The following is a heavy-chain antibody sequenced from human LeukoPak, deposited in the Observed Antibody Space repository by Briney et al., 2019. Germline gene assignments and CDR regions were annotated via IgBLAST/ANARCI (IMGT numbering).Heavy chain of an antibody. Sequence: GGSLRLSCATSGFTFSSYWMSWVRRAPGKGLEWVANIKQDGSQIFYVDSVKGRFTISRDTAKNSLSLQMNSLRAEDTAVYYCAREYCSGTSCYGYFDYWGQGTLVTVSS. D-gene: IGHD2-2*01. V-gene: IGHV3-7*01. J-gene: IGHJ4*02. CDR1: GFTFSSYW. CDR3: AREYCSGTSCYGYFDY. CDR2: IKQDGSQI.